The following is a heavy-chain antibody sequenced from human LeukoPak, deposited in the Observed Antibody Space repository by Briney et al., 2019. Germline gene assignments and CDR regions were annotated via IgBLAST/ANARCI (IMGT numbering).Heavy chain of an antibody. D-gene: IGHD3-22*01. CDR1: GYSFTNYW. J-gene: IGHJ4*02. Sequence: GESLKISCKGSGYSFTNYWIGWVRQMPGKGLEWMGIIFPDDSDTRYSPSFQGQVTISADKSISTAYLQWRSLKASDTAIYYCARRNYDYDTTGYYAFDYWGQGTLVTVSS. V-gene: IGHV5-51*01. CDR2: IFPDDSDT. CDR3: ARRNYDYDTTGYYAFDY.